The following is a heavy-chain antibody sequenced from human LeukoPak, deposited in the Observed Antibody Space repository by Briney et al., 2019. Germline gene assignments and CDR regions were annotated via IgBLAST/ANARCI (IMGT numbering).Heavy chain of an antibody. CDR2: ISYDGSNK. V-gene: IGHV3-30*04. Sequence: GGSLRLSCAASGFTFSSYAMHWVRQAPGKGLEWVAVISYDGSNKYYADSVKGRFTISRDNAQSSLYLQMNSLRAEDTAVYYCARDSSNDYNFWSGYYTNYMDVWGKGTTVTVSS. D-gene: IGHD3-3*01. CDR3: ARDSSNDYNFWSGYYTNYMDV. J-gene: IGHJ6*03. CDR1: GFTFSSYA.